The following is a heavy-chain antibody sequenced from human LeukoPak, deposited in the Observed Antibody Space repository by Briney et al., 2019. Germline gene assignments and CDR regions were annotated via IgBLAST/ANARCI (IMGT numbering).Heavy chain of an antibody. CDR3: ASVQLERPGDY. J-gene: IGHJ4*02. CDR1: GGSFSGYY. D-gene: IGHD1-1*01. Sequence: SETLSLTCAVYGGSFSGYYWSWIRRPPGKGLEWIGEINHSGSTNYNPSLKSRVTISVDTSKNQFSLKLSSVTAADTAVYYCASVQLERPGDYWGQGTLVTVSS. CDR2: INHSGST. V-gene: IGHV4-34*01.